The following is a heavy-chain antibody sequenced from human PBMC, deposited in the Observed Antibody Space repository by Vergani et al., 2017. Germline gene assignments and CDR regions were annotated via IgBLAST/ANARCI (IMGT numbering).Heavy chain of an antibody. Sequence: EVQLVGSGGGLLQPGGSLRLSCAASGFTFSSYSMNWVRQAPGKGLEWVSYISSSSSTIYYADSVKGRFTISRDNAKNSLYLQMNSLRAEDTAVYYCARDSQVREVAALYYYYYYGMDVWGQGTTVTVSS. J-gene: IGHJ6*02. CDR1: GFTFSSYS. CDR2: ISSSSSTI. V-gene: IGHV3-48*01. D-gene: IGHD2-15*01. CDR3: ARDSQVREVAALYYYYYYGMDV.